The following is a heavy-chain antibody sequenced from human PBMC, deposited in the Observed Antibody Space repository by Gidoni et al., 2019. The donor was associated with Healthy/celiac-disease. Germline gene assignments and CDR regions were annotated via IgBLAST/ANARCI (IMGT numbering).Heavy chain of an antibody. D-gene: IGHD3-16*02. CDR1: GFTFSCYS. CDR2: ISSSSSTI. V-gene: IGHV3-48*02. CDR3: AREDYIWGSYRFYFDY. J-gene: IGHJ4*02. Sequence: EVQLVESGGGLVQPGGSLSLSCAASGFTFSCYSMNWVRQAPGKGLEWVSYISSSSSTIYYADSVKGRFTISRDNAKNSLYLQMNSLRDEDTAVYYCAREDYIWGSYRFYFDYWGQGTLVTVSS.